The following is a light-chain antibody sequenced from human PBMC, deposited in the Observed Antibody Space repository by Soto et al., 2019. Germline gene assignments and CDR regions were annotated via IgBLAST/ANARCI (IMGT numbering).Light chain of an antibody. V-gene: IGKV3-20*01. CDR3: QQYGSSPIT. Sequence: EIVLTQSPGTLSLSPGERATPSCRASQSVSSNFLAWYQQKPGQAPRLLIYGVSSRATGIPDRFSGSGFGTDFSLTISRLEPEDLAVYHCQQYGSSPITFGQGTRLEIK. J-gene: IGKJ5*01. CDR2: GVS. CDR1: QSVSSNF.